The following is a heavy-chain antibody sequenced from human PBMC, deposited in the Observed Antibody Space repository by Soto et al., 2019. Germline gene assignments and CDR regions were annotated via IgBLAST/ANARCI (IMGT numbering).Heavy chain of an antibody. CDR3: ARRITMVRGPYYYYGMDV. V-gene: IGHV3-48*02. J-gene: IGHJ6*02. CDR1: GFTFSSHG. D-gene: IGHD3-10*01. Sequence: GGSLRLSCDASGFTFSSHGMTWVRQAPGKGLEWVAFISSTSSTKNYADSVKGRFAISRDNTKNSLYLQMSSLRDEDTADYYCARRITMVRGPYYYYGMDVWGQGTTVTVSS. CDR2: ISSTSSTK.